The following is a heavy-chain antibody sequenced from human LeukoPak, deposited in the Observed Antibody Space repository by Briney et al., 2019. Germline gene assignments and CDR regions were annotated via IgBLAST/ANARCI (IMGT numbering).Heavy chain of an antibody. CDR2: ISGSGGST. Sequence: GSLRLSCAASGFTFSSYAMSWVRQAPGKGLEWVSAISGSGGSTYYADSVKGRFTISRDNSKNTLYLQMNSLRAEDTAVYYCAREEDIVVVPAAFFDYWGQGTLVTVSS. V-gene: IGHV3-23*01. CDR1: GFTFSSYA. J-gene: IGHJ4*02. D-gene: IGHD2-2*01. CDR3: AREEDIVVVPAAFFDY.